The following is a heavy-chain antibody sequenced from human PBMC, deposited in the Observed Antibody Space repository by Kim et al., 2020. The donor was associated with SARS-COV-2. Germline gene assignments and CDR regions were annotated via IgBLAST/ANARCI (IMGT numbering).Heavy chain of an antibody. Sequence: GGSLRLSCAASGFTFRSYAMHWVRQAPGKGLEWVAVISDDGSNKYYADSVKGRFTISRDNSKTTLYLQMTSLRAEDTAVSYCARARRYSYGHFDYLGQGTLVTVSS. V-gene: IGHV3-30*04. CDR3: ARARRYSYGHFDY. CDR2: ISDDGSNK. D-gene: IGHD5-18*01. CDR1: GFTFRSYA. J-gene: IGHJ4*02.